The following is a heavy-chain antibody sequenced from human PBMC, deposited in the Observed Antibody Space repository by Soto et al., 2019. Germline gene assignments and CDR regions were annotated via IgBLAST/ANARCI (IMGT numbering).Heavy chain of an antibody. J-gene: IGHJ6*02. D-gene: IGHD6-13*01. CDR3: PRGGPAAHIYYSYGMDA. CDR1: AGTFRRCY. V-gene: IGHV4-34*01. Sequence: SQTRPLTWAVYAGTFRRCYRSWIRQPPGKGLEWIGEINHSGSTNYNPSLKIRVTISVDTSKNQFSLKLSSVTAADTAVYYCPRGGPAAHIYYSYGMDAWGQGTKVT. CDR2: INHSGST.